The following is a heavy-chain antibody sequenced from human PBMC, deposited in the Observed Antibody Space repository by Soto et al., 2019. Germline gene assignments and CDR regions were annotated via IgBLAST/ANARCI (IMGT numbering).Heavy chain of an antibody. J-gene: IGHJ6*04. Sequence: EVQLLESGGGLVQPGGSLRLSCAASGFTFSSYAMTWVRQAPGKGLEWVSGISSSGGNTNYADSGKGRFTIFRDNSKNTVYLQMNSLRVEDTAIYYCAKGISSSGSTGGYDVWGKGTTVTVSS. CDR1: GFTFSSYA. CDR2: ISSSGGNT. V-gene: IGHV3-23*01. CDR3: AKGISSSGSTGGYDV. D-gene: IGHD3-22*01.